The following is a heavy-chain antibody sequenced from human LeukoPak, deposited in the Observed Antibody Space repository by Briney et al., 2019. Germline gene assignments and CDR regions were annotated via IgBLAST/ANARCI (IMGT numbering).Heavy chain of an antibody. D-gene: IGHD3-10*01. CDR1: GYTFTGYY. CDR3: ARDRWYGDFDY. CDR2: INPNSGGT. V-gene: IGHV1-2*06. J-gene: IGHJ4*02. Sequence: ASVKVSCKASGYTFTGYYMHWVRQAPGQGVEWMGRINPNSGGTNYAQKFQGRVTMTRDTSISTAYMELSRLRSDDTAVYYCARDRWYGDFDYWGQGTLVTVSS.